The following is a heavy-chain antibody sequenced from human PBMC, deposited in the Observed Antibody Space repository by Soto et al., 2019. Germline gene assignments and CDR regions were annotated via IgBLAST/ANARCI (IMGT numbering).Heavy chain of an antibody. Sequence: SETLSLTCAVYGGSFSGYYWNWIRQPPGKGLEWIGEINHSGSTNYNPSLQSRVTISVDTSKNQFSLKLSSVTSADTAVYYCARGRGYSYGSYFVYWGQGTLVTVS. CDR1: GGSFSGYY. CDR2: INHSGST. CDR3: ARGRGYSYGSYFVY. J-gene: IGHJ4*02. V-gene: IGHV4-34*01. D-gene: IGHD5-18*01.